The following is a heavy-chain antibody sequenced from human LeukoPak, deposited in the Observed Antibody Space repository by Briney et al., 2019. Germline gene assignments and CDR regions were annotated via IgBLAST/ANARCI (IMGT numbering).Heavy chain of an antibody. Sequence: PGGSLRPSCAAAGFTFSSYWMHWVRQAPGKGLVWVSRINTDGSSTIYADSVKGRFTISRDNAKNTLYLQMNSLRAEDTAVYACARGSEWSFDYWAQGTLVTVSS. CDR1: GFTFSSYW. J-gene: IGHJ4*02. D-gene: IGHD3-3*01. CDR2: INTDGSST. V-gene: IGHV3-74*01. CDR3: ARGSEWSFDY.